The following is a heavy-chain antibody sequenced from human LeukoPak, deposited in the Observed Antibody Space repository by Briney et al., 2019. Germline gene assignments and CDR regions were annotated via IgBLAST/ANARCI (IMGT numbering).Heavy chain of an antibody. Sequence: GASVKVSCKFSGHTLNDLSVHWVRQAPGKGLEWMGGFDPEDGETFYAPKFQGRVTMTEDTSTDTAYLELSSLRSEDTAVYHCSSTYCDEKKRCYGMGRYYYYHGMDLWGQGTTVTVSS. D-gene: IGHD2-21*01. V-gene: IGHV1-24*01. CDR3: SSTYCDEKKRCYGMGRYYYYHGMDL. CDR2: FDPEDGET. CDR1: GHTLNDLS. J-gene: IGHJ6*02.